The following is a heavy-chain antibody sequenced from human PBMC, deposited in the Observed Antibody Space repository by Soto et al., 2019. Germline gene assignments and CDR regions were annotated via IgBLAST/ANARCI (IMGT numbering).Heavy chain of an antibody. Sequence: QVQLVESGGGVVQPGRSLRLSCAASGFTFKNNGVHWVRQAPGKGLEWVAIISYHGNNQFYADSVKGRFTISRDNSNNTLYLEMNSLRPEDTAVYYCAKDLALGFWSGNYYFDHWGQGTLVTVSS. D-gene: IGHD3-3*01. CDR3: AKDLALGFWSGNYYFDH. J-gene: IGHJ4*02. CDR2: ISYHGNNQ. V-gene: IGHV3-30*18. CDR1: GFTFKNNG.